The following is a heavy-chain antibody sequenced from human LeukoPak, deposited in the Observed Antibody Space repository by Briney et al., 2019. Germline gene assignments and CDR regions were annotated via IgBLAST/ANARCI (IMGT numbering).Heavy chain of an antibody. D-gene: IGHD3-3*01. CDR1: GGTFRSYA. Sequence: AASVKVSCKASGGTFRSYAISWVRQAPGQGLEWMGGIIPILGTANYAQKFQGRVTMTRDTSISTAYMELSRLRSDDTAVYYCARTIFGVDQYYYGMDVWGQGTTVTVSS. CDR3: ARTIFGVDQYYYGMDV. J-gene: IGHJ6*02. V-gene: IGHV1-69*10. CDR2: IIPILGTA.